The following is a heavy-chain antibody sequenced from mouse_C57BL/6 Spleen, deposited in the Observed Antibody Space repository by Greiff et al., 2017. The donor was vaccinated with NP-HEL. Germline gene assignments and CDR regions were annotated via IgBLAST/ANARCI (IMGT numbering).Heavy chain of an antibody. CDR3: ARSPGRAMDY. CDR1: GYAFSSSW. J-gene: IGHJ4*01. CDR2: IYPGDGDT. Sequence: QVQLQQSGPELVKPGASVKISCKASGYAFSSSWMNWVKQRPGKGLEWIGRIYPGDGDTNYNGKFKGKATLTADKSASTAYMQLSSLTSEDSAVYFCARSPGRAMDYWGQGTSVTVSS. V-gene: IGHV1-82*01.